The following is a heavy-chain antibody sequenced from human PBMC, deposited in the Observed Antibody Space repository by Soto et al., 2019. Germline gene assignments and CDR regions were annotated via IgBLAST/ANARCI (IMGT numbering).Heavy chain of an antibody. J-gene: IGHJ6*02. Sequence: QVQLVQSGAEVKKPGASVKVSCKASGYTFTGYYMHWVRQAPGQGLEWMGWINPNSGGTNYAQKFQGWVTMTRDTSISTAYMELSRLRSDDTAVYYCAREKAGYYYYYGMDVWGQGTTVIVSS. V-gene: IGHV1-2*04. CDR2: INPNSGGT. CDR1: GYTFTGYY. CDR3: AREKAGYYYYYGMDV.